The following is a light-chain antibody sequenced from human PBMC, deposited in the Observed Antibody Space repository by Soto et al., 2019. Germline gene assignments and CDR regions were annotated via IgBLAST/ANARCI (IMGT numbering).Light chain of an antibody. CDR2: GAS. J-gene: IGKJ3*01. Sequence: PGERVTLSCRASQSVSSNYLAWYQQRPGQAPRLLIFGASYRATGIPDRFSGSGSGTDFTITISRLEPEDFAVYYCQQYSNSPPEFTFGPGTKVDSK. CDR1: QSVSSNY. CDR3: QQYSNSPPEFT. V-gene: IGKV3-20*01.